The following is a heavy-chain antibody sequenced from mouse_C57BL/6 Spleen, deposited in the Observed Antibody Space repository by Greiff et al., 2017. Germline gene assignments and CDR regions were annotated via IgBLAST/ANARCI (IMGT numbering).Heavy chain of an antibody. D-gene: IGHD6-1*01. CDR1: GYAFSSSW. CDR3: ARTQPGYAMDY. J-gene: IGHJ4*01. Sequence: QVQLQQSGPELVKPGASVKISCKASGYAFSSSWMNWVKQRPGKGLEWIGRIYPGDGGTNYNGKFKGKATLTADKSSSTAYMQLSSRTSEDAAVYVCARTQPGYAMDYWGQGTSVSVSS. CDR2: IYPGDGGT. V-gene: IGHV1-82*01.